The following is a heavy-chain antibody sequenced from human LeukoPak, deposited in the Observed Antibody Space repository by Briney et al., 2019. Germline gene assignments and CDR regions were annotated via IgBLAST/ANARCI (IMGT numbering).Heavy chain of an antibody. V-gene: IGHV5-51*01. Sequence: GESLKISCKGAGYSFTKNWIAWLRQMPGKGLKWMGIIFPGDSDTRYSPSLHGQVTISADKSISTAYLQWSSLKASDTAMYYCTSGSGSYVHWGQGTLVTVSS. CDR3: TSGSGSYVH. CDR2: IFPGDSDT. D-gene: IGHD6-19*01. CDR1: GYSFTKNW. J-gene: IGHJ1*01.